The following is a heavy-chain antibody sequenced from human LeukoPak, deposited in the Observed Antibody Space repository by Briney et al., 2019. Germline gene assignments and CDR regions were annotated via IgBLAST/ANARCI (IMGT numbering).Heavy chain of an antibody. J-gene: IGHJ6*03. Sequence: ASVKVSCKASGGTFSSYAISWVRQAPGQGLEWMGGIIPIFGTANYAQKFQGRVTITTDESTSTAYMELSSPRSEDTAVYYCASTPRWGTADYYYYMDVWGKGTTVTVSS. CDR2: IIPIFGTA. CDR1: GGTFSSYA. D-gene: IGHD7-27*01. V-gene: IGHV1-69*05. CDR3: ASTPRWGTADYYYYMDV.